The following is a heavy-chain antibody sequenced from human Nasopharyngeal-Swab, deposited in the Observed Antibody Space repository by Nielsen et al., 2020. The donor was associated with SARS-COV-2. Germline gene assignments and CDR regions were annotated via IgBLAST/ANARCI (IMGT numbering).Heavy chain of an antibody. D-gene: IGHD2-2*02. CDR3: ARDYTAIPSVMRNYYYGMDV. Sequence: VRQMPGKGLEWMGWISAYNGNTNYAQKLQGRVTMTTDTSTSTAYMELRSLRSDDTAVYYCARDYTAIPSVMRNYYYGMDVWGQGTTVTVSS. V-gene: IGHV1-18*01. CDR2: ISAYNGNT. J-gene: IGHJ6*02.